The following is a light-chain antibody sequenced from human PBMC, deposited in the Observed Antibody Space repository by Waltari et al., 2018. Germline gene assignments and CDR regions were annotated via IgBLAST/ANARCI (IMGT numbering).Light chain of an antibody. Sequence: QSALTQPASVSGSPGQSITISCTEASSGVGSYNLVSWYQQPPGKAPKVILYEGGKRPSGVSNLFSDAKSANPASLTISGLQADDEADYFCSSYTGTATPRVFGGGTRLTVL. V-gene: IGLV2-23*01. CDR3: SSYTGTATPRV. J-gene: IGLJ3*02. CDR2: EGG. CDR1: SSGVGSYNL.